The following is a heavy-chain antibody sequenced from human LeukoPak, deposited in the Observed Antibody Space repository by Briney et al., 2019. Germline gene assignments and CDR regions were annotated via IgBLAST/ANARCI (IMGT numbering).Heavy chain of an antibody. Sequence: GGSLRLSCAASGFTFSSYWVHWVRQAPGKGPVWVSRINSDGSRTTYVDSVKGRFTISRDNAKNTLYLQMNNLRAEDTAVYYCAREWPSNAFDIWGQGTMVIVSS. CDR2: INSDGSRT. CDR1: GFTFSSYW. D-gene: IGHD5-12*01. V-gene: IGHV3-74*03. J-gene: IGHJ3*02. CDR3: AREWPSNAFDI.